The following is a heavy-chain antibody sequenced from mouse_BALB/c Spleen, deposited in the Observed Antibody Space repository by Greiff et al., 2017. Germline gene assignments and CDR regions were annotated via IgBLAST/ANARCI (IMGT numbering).Heavy chain of an antibody. D-gene: IGHD4-1*01. CDR2: ISYDGSN. Sequence: VQLQQSGPGLVKPSQSLSLTCSVTGYSITSGYYWNWIRQFPGNKLEWMGYISYDGSNNYNPSLKNRISITRDTSKNQFFLKLNSVTTEDTATYYCARKVGLWYFDVWGAGTTVTVSS. CDR1: GYSITSGYY. J-gene: IGHJ1*01. V-gene: IGHV3-6*02. CDR3: ARKVGLWYFDV.